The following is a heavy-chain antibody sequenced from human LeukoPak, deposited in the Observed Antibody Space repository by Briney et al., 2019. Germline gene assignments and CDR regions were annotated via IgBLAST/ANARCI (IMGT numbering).Heavy chain of an antibody. D-gene: IGHD7-27*01. J-gene: IGHJ4*02. CDR1: GGSISSYY. CDR2: IYYSGST. Sequence: SGTLSLTCTVSGGSISSYYWSWIRQPAGKGLEWIGRIYYSGSTNYNPSLKSRVTISVDTSKNQFSLKLSSVTAADTAVYYCARAPNWGTYYFDYWGQGTLVTVSS. V-gene: IGHV4-4*07. CDR3: ARAPNWGTYYFDY.